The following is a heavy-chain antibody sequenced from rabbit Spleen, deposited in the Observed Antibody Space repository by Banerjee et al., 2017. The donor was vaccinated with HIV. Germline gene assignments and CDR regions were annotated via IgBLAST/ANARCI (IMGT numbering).Heavy chain of an antibody. CDR1: AIDFSSSY. J-gene: IGHJ6*01. CDR2: IYPNYPNT. V-gene: IGHV1S7*01. CDR3: ARDTSSSFSSYGMDL. D-gene: IGHD1-1*01. Sequence: QLKETGGGLVQPGGSLTLSCKASAIDFSSSYMNWVRQAPGKGLEWIAYIYPNYPNTDYASWVNGRFTISLDNAQKTVFLQMTRLTAADTATYFCARDTSSSFSSYGMDLWGQGTLVT.